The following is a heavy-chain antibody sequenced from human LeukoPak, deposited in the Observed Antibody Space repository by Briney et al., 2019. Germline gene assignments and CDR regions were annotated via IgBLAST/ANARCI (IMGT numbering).Heavy chain of an antibody. V-gene: IGHV4-34*01. Sequence: SETLSLTCAVYGGSFSGYYWSWIRQPPGEGLEWIGEINHSGSTNYNPSLKSRVTISVDTSKNQFSLKLSSVTAADTAVYYCARDSAVAGKNWFDPWGQGTLVTVSS. CDR1: GGSFSGYY. D-gene: IGHD6-19*01. CDR2: INHSGST. J-gene: IGHJ5*02. CDR3: ARDSAVAGKNWFDP.